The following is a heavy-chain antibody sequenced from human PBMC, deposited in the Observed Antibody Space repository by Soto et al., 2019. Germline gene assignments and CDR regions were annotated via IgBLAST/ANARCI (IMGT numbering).Heavy chain of an antibody. CDR3: AREVLSVAAGTEWFDP. V-gene: IGHV1-69*06. CDR2: IIPIFGTA. J-gene: IGHJ5*02. Sequence: GASVKVSCKASGGTFSSYAISWVRQAPGQGLEWMGGIIPIFGTANYAQKFQGRVTITADKSTSTAYMELSSLRSEDTAVYYCAREVLSVAAGTEWFDPWGQGTLVTVSS. CDR1: GGTFSSYA. D-gene: IGHD6-13*01.